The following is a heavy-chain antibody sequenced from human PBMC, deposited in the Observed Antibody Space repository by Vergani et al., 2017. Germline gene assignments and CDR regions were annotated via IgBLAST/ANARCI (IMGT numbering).Heavy chain of an antibody. CDR1: GFTFSSYS. CDR2: ISSSSSTI. V-gene: IGHV3-48*01. D-gene: IGHD2-15*01. CDR3: ARDEVVVAASYYYYGMDV. Sequence: EVQLVESGGGLVKPGGSLRLSCAASGFTFSSYSMNWVRQAPGKGLEWVSYISSSSSTIYYADSVKGRFTISRDNAKNSLYLQMNSLRAEDTAVYYCARDEVVVAASYYYYGMDVWGQGTTVTVSS. J-gene: IGHJ6*02.